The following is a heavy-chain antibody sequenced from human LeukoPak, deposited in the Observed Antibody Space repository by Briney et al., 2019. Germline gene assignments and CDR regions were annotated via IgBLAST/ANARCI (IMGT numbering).Heavy chain of an antibody. D-gene: IGHD2-15*01. J-gene: IGHJ5*02. Sequence: EASVKVSCKASGYTFTSYGISWVRQAPGQGLEWMGIINPRGGSTSYAQKFQGRVTMTRDTSTSTVYMELSSLRSEDTAVYYCAASWSYQNWFDPWGQGTLVTVSS. CDR2: INPRGGST. V-gene: IGHV1-46*01. CDR1: GYTFTSYG. CDR3: AASWSYQNWFDP.